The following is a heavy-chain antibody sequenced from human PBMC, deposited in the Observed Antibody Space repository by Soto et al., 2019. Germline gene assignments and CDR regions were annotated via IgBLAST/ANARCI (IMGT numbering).Heavy chain of an antibody. Sequence: GGSLRLSCAASGFTVSSKYMSWVRQAPGKGLEWVSVIWSAGLIYYADSVRGRFTISRDISKNILYLEMTGLTADDTAVYYCAREAPMDVWGQGTTVTVSS. J-gene: IGHJ6*02. CDR2: IWSAGLI. CDR1: GFTVSSKY. V-gene: IGHV3-53*01. CDR3: AREAPMDV.